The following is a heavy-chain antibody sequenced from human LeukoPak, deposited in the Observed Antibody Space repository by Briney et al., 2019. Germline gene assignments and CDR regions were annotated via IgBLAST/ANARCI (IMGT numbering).Heavy chain of an antibody. J-gene: IGHJ5*02. D-gene: IGHD2-2*01. Sequence: ASVKVSYKASGYTFISYDINWVRQATGQGLEWMGWMNPNSGNTDFAQKFKGRLTMTRDTSIGTAYMELSSLKPEDTAVYYCARVHYQEPNNWFGPWGQGTQVTVSS. CDR2: MNPNSGNT. CDR3: ARVHYQEPNNWFGP. CDR1: GYTFISYD. V-gene: IGHV1-8*02.